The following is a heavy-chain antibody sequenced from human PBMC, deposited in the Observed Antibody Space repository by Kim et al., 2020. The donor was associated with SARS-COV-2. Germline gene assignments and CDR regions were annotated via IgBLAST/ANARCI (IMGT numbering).Heavy chain of an antibody. V-gene: IGHV3-21*01. CDR1: GFTFSSYS. Sequence: GGSLRLSCAASGFTFSSYSMNWVRQAPGKGLEWVSSISSSSSYIYYADSVKGRFTISRDNAKNSLYLQMNSLRAEDTAVYYCARSDIVVVGKGFDYWGQGTLVTVSS. J-gene: IGHJ4*02. D-gene: IGHD2-15*01. CDR2: ISSSSSYI. CDR3: ARSDIVVVGKGFDY.